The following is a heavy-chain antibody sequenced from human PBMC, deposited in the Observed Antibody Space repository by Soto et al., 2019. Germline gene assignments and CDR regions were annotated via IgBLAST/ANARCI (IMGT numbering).Heavy chain of an antibody. CDR2: INGGGGST. CDR1: GFAFSNRV. CDR3: ATVPEHNFWSGYRYYFDY. Sequence: AGGSLRLSCAASGFAFSNRVMNWVRQAPGKGLEWVSAINGGGGSTFYADSVKGRFTISRDNSKNTLYLQMHSLRADDTAVYYCATVPEHNFWSGYRYYFDYWGQGTLVTVAS. V-gene: IGHV3-23*01. J-gene: IGHJ4*02. D-gene: IGHD3-3*01.